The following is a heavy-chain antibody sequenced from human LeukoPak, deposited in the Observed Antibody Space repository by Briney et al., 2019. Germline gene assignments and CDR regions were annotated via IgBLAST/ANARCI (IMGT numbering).Heavy chain of an antibody. CDR1: GGSISSGSYF. D-gene: IGHD3-22*01. J-gene: IGHJ4*02. CDR3: AREGPNSSGLDY. Sequence: PSQTLSLTCTISGGSISSGSYFWSWIRQPAGKGLEWIGRIYTSGSTNYNPSLKSRVTISVDTSKNQFSLKLSSVTAADTAVYYCAREGPNSSGLDYWGQGTLVTVS. V-gene: IGHV4-61*02. CDR2: IYTSGST.